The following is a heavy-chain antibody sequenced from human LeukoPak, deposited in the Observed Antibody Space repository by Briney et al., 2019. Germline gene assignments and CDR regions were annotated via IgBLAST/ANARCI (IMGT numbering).Heavy chain of an antibody. CDR3: ARDVSIPSYFDY. V-gene: IGHV3-21*05. Sequence: PGGSLRLSCAASGFTFSSYAMSWVRQAPGKGLEWVSYISSSSSYTNYADSVKGRFTISRDNAKNSLYLQMNSLRAEDTAVYYCARDVSIPSYFDYWGQGTLVTVSS. J-gene: IGHJ4*02. D-gene: IGHD4-11*01. CDR1: GFTFSSYA. CDR2: ISSSSSYT.